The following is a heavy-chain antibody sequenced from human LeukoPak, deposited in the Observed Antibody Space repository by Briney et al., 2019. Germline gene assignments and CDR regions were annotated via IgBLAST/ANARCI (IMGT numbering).Heavy chain of an antibody. J-gene: IGHJ4*02. D-gene: IGHD6-19*01. Sequence: GASMKVSCKASGGTFSSYAISWVRQAPGQGLEWMGGIIPIFGTANYAQKFQGRVTITADESTSTAYMELSSLRSEDTAVYYCARDKSDSSGWYRFDYWGQGTLVTVSS. CDR1: GGTFSSYA. CDR3: ARDKSDSSGWYRFDY. V-gene: IGHV1-69*13. CDR2: IIPIFGTA.